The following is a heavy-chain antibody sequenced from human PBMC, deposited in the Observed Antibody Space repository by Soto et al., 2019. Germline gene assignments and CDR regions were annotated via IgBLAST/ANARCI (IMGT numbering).Heavy chain of an antibody. D-gene: IGHD6-6*01. Sequence: ASETLSLTCAVSGGSISSSNWLSCVRQPPGKGLEWIGEIYHSGSTNYNPSLKSRVTISVDKSKNQFSLKLSSVTAADTAVYYCARDRGGSSAYGMDVWGQGTTVTVSS. V-gene: IGHV4-4*02. CDR1: GGSISSSNW. CDR2: IYHSGST. J-gene: IGHJ6*02. CDR3: ARDRGGSSAYGMDV.